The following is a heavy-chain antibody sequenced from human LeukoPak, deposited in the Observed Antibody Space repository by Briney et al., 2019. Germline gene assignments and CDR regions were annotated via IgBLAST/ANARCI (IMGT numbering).Heavy chain of an antibody. J-gene: IGHJ4*02. V-gene: IGHV4-4*07. D-gene: IGHD3-3*01. Sequence: PSETLSLTCAVYGGSFSGYYWSWIRQPAGKGLEWIGRIYTSGSTNYNPSLKSRVTISVDTSKNQFSLKLSSVTAADTAVYYCARDTNFWSGYSYFDYWGQGTLVTVSS. CDR3: ARDTNFWSGYSYFDY. CDR1: GGSFSGYY. CDR2: IYTSGST.